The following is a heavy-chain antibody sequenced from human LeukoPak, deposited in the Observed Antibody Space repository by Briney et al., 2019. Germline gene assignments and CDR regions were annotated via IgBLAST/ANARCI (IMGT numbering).Heavy chain of an antibody. V-gene: IGHV3-23*01. Sequence: GGSLRLSCAASGFTFSSYAMSWVRQAPGKGLEWVSAISGSGGSTYYADSVKGRFTISRDNFKNTLYLQMNSLRAEDTAVYYCAKRPGYSSSWYYFDSWGQGTPVTVSS. CDR1: GFTFSSYA. CDR2: ISGSGGST. D-gene: IGHD6-13*01. CDR3: AKRPGYSSSWYYFDS. J-gene: IGHJ4*02.